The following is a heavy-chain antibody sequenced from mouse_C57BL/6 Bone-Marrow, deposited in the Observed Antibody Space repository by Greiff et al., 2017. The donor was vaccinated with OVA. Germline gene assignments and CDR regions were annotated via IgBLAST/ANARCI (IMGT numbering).Heavy chain of an antibody. CDR2: ISSGGSYT. CDR3: ARQGLRRYFDV. Sequence: EVQRVESGGDLVKPGGSLKLSCAASGFTFSSYGMSWVRQTPDKRLEWVATISSGGSYTYYPDSVKGRFTISRDNAKNTLYLQMSSLKSEDTAMYYCARQGLRRYFDVWGTGTTVTVSS. D-gene: IGHD2-2*01. V-gene: IGHV5-6*01. CDR1: GFTFSSYG. J-gene: IGHJ1*03.